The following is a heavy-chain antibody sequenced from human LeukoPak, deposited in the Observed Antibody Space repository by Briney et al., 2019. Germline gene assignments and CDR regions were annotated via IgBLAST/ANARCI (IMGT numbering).Heavy chain of an antibody. Sequence: GASVKVSCKASGYTFTSYYMHWVRQAPGQGLEWMGIINPSGGSTSYAQKFQGRVTMTRDTSTSTVYMELSSLRSEDTAVYYCARGVYYYDSSGYFPLYFDYWGQGTLVTVSS. CDR3: ARGVYYYDSSGYFPLYFDY. J-gene: IGHJ4*02. V-gene: IGHV1-46*01. CDR2: INPSGGST. CDR1: GYTFTSYY. D-gene: IGHD3-22*01.